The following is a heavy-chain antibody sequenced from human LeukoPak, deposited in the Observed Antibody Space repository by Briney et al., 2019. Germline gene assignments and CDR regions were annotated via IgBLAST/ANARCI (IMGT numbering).Heavy chain of an antibody. J-gene: IGHJ4*02. CDR2: ISYDGSNK. CDR3: SYGAMFDY. CDR1: GFTFSSYG. V-gene: IGHV3-30*03. Sequence: AGGSLRLSCAASGFTFSSYGMHWVRQAPGKGLEWVAVISYDGSNKFYADSVKGRFTISRDNSKNTLHLQMNSLRAEDTAVYYCSYGAMFDYWGQGTLVTVSS. D-gene: IGHD3-10*02.